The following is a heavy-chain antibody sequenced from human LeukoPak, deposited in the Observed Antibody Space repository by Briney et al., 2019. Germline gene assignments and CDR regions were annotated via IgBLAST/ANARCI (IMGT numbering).Heavy chain of an antibody. V-gene: IGHV1-69*13. CDR3: ARVGIAAAGTTTRYFGLYYFDY. D-gene: IGHD6-13*01. J-gene: IGHJ4*02. CDR1: GYTFTDYY. CDR2: IIPIFDTA. Sequence: ASVRVSCKASGYTFTDYYIHWVRQAPGQGLEWMGGIIPIFDTANYAQKFQGRVTITADESTSTAYMELSSLRSEDTAVYYCARVGIAAAGTTTRYFGLYYFDYWGQGTLVTVSS.